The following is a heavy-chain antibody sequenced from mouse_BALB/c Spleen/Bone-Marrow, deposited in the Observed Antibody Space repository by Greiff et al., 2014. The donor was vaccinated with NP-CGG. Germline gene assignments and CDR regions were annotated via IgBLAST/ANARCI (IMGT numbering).Heavy chain of an antibody. CDR3: VRDYGDGAIDY. CDR1: GFTFSSFG. CDR2: ISSGSSTI. V-gene: IGHV5-17*02. J-gene: IGHJ4*01. Sequence: EVKLVESGGGLVQPGGSRKLSCAASGFTFSSFGMHWVRQAPEKRLEWVAYISSGSSTINYEHRVKGRFTISRDNTKNTLFLQIASTRSKDTSMYYSVRDYGDGAIDYWGQGTSVTVSS. D-gene: IGHD1-2*01.